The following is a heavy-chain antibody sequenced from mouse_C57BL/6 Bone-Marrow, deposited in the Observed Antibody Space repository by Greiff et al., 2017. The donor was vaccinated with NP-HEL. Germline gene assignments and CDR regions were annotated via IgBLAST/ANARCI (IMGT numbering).Heavy chain of an antibody. D-gene: IGHD2-4*01. V-gene: IGHV5-16*01. CDR1: GFTFSDYY. CDR3: AREGGLRRRTYAMDF. J-gene: IGHJ4*01. CDR2: INYDGSST. Sequence: EVHLVESEGGLVQPGSSMKLSCTTSGFTFSDYYMAWVRQVPEKGLDWVANINYDGSSTYYLDSLKSRFIISRDNAKNILYMQMSSLKSEDTATYYCAREGGLRRRTYAMDFGGRGTSVTVSS.